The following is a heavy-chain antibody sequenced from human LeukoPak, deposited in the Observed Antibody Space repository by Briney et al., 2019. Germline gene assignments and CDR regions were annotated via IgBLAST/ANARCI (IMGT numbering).Heavy chain of an antibody. Sequence: SCKASGYTFTGYYMHWVRQAPDKGLERVAVISYDGSNKYYADSVKGRFTISRDNSKNTLYLQMNSLRADDTAVYYCARDRDSSGWYQGFDYWGQGTLVTVSS. CDR1: GYTFTGYY. D-gene: IGHD6-19*01. J-gene: IGHJ4*02. CDR2: ISYDGSNK. V-gene: IGHV3-30-3*01. CDR3: ARDRDSSGWYQGFDY.